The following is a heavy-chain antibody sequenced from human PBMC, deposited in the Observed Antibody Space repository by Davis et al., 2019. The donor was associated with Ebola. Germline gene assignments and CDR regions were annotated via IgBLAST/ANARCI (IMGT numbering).Heavy chain of an antibody. CDR2: IYHSDSS. CDR1: NGSISRGGYS. Sequence: SETLSLTCTVSNGSISRGGYSWSWIRQPPGKALEWLGYIYHSDSSYYNPSVESRLTISVDTSKNQFSLKLSSVTAADTAVYYCARQGRTYYYGMDVWGKGTTVTVSS. CDR3: ARQGRTYYYGMDV. V-gene: IGHV4-30-2*03. J-gene: IGHJ6*04.